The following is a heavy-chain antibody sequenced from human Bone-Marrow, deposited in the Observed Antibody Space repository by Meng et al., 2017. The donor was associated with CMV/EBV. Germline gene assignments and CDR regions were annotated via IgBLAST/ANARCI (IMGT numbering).Heavy chain of an antibody. CDR2: IIPILGIA. CDR1: GYTFTSYY. CDR3: ARLRGQLGYCSTTSCHADY. D-gene: IGHD2-2*01. J-gene: IGHJ4*02. Sequence: SVKVSCKASGYTFTSYYMHWVRQAPGQGLEWMGRIIPILGIANYAQKFQGRVTITADKSTSTAYMELSSLRSEDTAVYYCARLRGQLGYCSTTSCHADYWGQGTLVTVSS. V-gene: IGHV1-69*02.